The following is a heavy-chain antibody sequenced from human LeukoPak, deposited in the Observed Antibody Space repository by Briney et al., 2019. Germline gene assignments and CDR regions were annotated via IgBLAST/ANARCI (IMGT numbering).Heavy chain of an antibody. CDR2: ISYDGSNK. Sequence: GRSLRLSCAASGFTFSSYAMHWVRQAPGKGLEWVAVISYDGSNKYYADSVKGRFTISRDNSKNTLYLQMNSLRAEDTAVYYCASTYYDSSGSQPQLDYWGQGTLVTVSS. CDR3: ASTYYDSSGSQPQLDY. J-gene: IGHJ4*02. V-gene: IGHV3-30*04. D-gene: IGHD3-22*01. CDR1: GFTFSSYA.